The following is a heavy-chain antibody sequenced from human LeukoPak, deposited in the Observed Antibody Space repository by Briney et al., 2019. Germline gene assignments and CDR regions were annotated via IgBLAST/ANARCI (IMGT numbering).Heavy chain of an antibody. J-gene: IGHJ3*02. CDR2: IKQDGSEK. CDR3: ARVRRGSYYPHDAFDI. CDR1: GFTFSSYW. D-gene: IGHD1-26*01. V-gene: IGHV3-7*01. Sequence: GGSLRLSCAASGFTFSSYWMSWVRQAPGKGLEWVANIKQDGSEKYYVDSVKGRFTISRDNAKSSLYLQMNSLRAEDTAVYYCARVRRGSYYPHDAFDIWGQGTMVTVSS.